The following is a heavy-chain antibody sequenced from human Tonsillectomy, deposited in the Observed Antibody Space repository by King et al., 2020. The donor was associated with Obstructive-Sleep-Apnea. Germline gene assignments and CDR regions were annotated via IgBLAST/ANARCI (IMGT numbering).Heavy chain of an antibody. Sequence: QLVQSGGGLVQPGRSLRLSCAASGFTFDDYAMHWVRHAPGKGLEWVSGISWNSGSIGYADSVKGRFTISRDNAKNSLYLQMNSLRAEDTALHYCAKDIVYYYDSSGYDAFDIWGQGTMVTVSS. CDR3: AKDIVYYYDSSGYDAFDI. CDR1: GFTFDDYA. J-gene: IGHJ3*02. D-gene: IGHD3-22*01. V-gene: IGHV3-9*01. CDR2: ISWNSGSI.